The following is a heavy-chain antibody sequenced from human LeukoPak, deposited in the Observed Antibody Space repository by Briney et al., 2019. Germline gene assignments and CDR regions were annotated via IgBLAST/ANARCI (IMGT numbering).Heavy chain of an antibody. D-gene: IGHD2-2*01. CDR2: ISYDGSNK. V-gene: IGHV3-30*18. J-gene: IGHJ3*02. Sequence: GGSLRLSCAASGFTFSSYGMHWVRQAPGKGLEWVAVISYDGSNKYYADSVKGRFTISRDNSKNTLYLQMNSLRAEDTAVYYCAKFGYCSSTSCYDAFDIWGQGTMVTVSP. CDR3: AKFGYCSSTSCYDAFDI. CDR1: GFTFSSYG.